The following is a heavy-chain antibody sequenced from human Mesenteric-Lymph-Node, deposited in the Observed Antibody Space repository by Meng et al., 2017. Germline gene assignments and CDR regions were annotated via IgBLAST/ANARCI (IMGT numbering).Heavy chain of an antibody. J-gene: IGHJ4*02. D-gene: IGHD6-13*01. V-gene: IGHV3-7*01. CDR1: GFTYSHYY. Sequence: GESLKISCEVSGFTYSHYYMSWVRQAPGKGLEWVANIKQDGSEKYYVDSVKGRFTISRDNAKNSLYLQMNSLRAEDTAVYYCVRYSSSWRPSNVGYWGQGTLVTVSS. CDR2: IKQDGSEK. CDR3: VRYSSSWRPSNVGY.